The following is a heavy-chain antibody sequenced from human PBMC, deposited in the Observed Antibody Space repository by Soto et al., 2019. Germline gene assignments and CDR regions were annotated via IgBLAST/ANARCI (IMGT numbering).Heavy chain of an antibody. V-gene: IGHV3-33*01. J-gene: IGHJ4*02. CDR1: GFTFSSYG. CDR3: ARQVNSLYFDY. CDR2: VWYDGSKE. D-gene: IGHD6-13*01. Sequence: QVQLVESGGGVVETGRSLRLSCAASGFTFSSYGMHWVRQAPGKGLEWVAVVWYDGSKEYYADSVKGRFTISRDNSKNMLSLQMSSLRAEDTAVYYCARQVNSLYFDYWDQGTLVTVSS.